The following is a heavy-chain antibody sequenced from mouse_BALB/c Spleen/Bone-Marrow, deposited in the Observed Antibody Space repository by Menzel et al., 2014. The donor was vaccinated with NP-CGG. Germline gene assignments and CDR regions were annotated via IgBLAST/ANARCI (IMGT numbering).Heavy chain of an antibody. CDR2: ILPGSGST. CDR1: GYTFSSYW. V-gene: IGHV1-9*01. J-gene: IGHJ3*01. Sequence: QVQLQQSGAELMKPGASVKICKATGYTFSSYWIEWVKQRPGHGLEWIGEILPGSGSTNYNEKFKGKATFTADTSSNTAYMQLSSLTSEDSAVYYCARRGISWFAYWGQGTLVTVSA. CDR3: ARRGISWFAY.